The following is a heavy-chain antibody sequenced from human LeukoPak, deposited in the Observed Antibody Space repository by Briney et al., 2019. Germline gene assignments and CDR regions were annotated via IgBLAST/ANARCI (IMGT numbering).Heavy chain of an antibody. D-gene: IGHD6-19*01. CDR2: ISAYNGNT. CDR3: ASFEVPAGQAVAYDAFDI. V-gene: IGHV1-18*01. J-gene: IGHJ3*02. CDR1: GYTFTSYG. Sequence: ASVKVSCKSSGYTFTSYGISWVRQAPGQGLEWMGWISAYNGNTNYAQKLQGRVTMTTDTSTRTAYMGLRSLRSDDTAVYYCASFEVPAGQAVAYDAFDIWGQGTMATVSS.